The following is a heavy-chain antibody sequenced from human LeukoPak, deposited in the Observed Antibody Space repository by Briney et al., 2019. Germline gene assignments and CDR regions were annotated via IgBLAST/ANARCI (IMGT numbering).Heavy chain of an antibody. CDR2: INRGGST. CDR1: GGSFSGYY. D-gene: IGHD3-10*01. V-gene: IGHV4-34*01. Sequence: PSETLSLTCAVYGGSFSGYYWNWIRQPPGKGLEWIGEINRGGSTDYNPSLKSRVTISVDTSKNQFSLRLSSVTAADTAVYYCARGRGSGSYYHYWGQEPWSPSRQ. J-gene: IGHJ4*01. CDR3: ARGRGSGSYYHY.